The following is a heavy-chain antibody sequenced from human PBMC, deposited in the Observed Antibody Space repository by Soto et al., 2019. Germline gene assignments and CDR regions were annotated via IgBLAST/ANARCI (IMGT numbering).Heavy chain of an antibody. J-gene: IGHJ4*02. V-gene: IGHV3-30-3*01. D-gene: IGHD3-10*01. Sequence: QVQLVESGGGVVQPGRSLRLSCAASGFTFSNYAIHWVRQAPGKGLEWGTIISKDGNSKHYADSVKGRFTISRDNSKNTLFLQMNSLRAEDTAVYYCARDPQGSYCYIDYWGQGTPVTVSS. CDR2: ISKDGNSK. CDR3: ARDPQGSYCYIDY. CDR1: GFTFSNYA.